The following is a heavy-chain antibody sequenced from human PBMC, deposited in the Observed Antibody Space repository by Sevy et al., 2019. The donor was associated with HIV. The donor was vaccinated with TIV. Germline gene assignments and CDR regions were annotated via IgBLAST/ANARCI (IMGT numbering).Heavy chain of an antibody. CDR2: TYYRSKWYN. V-gene: IGHV6-1*01. J-gene: IGHJ5*02. CDR3: ARATLGQLGFKSWLTP. D-gene: IGHD6-6*01. Sequence: SQTLSLTCAISGDSVSSNSAAWNWIRQSPSRGLEWLGRTYYRSKWYNAYAVSVKSRITINPDTSKNQFSLQLNSVTPGDTAVYYCARATLGQLGFKSWLTPWGQEPWSPSPQ. CDR1: GDSVSSNSAA.